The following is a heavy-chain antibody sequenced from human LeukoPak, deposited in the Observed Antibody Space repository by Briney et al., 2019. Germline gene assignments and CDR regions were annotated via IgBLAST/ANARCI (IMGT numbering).Heavy chain of an antibody. CDR3: AXXXXXXXXYXXXXXPXVHAFDI. CDR2: IYYSGST. CDR1: CVSISSSSYY. Sequence: PSETLSLTCTVSCVSISSSSYYWGWIRQPPGKGLEWIGSIYYSGSTYYNPSRKSQVTISVHTPKNQFSLKLSSVTAADTAGYXXAXXXXXXXXYXXXXXPXVHAFDIWGQGTMVTVSS. V-gene: IGHV4-39*07. J-gene: IGHJ3*02.